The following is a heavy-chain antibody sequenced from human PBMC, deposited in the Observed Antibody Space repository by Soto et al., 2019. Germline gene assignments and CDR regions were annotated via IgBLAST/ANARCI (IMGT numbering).Heavy chain of an antibody. J-gene: IGHJ4*02. CDR1: GFTFSSYG. V-gene: IGHV3-30*18. CDR2: IPYAGSNK. CDR3: AKDKVPVVVTAPFDY. D-gene: IGHD2-21*02. Sequence: QVQLVESGGGVVQPGRSLRLSCAASGFTFSSYGMHWVRQAPGKGLEWVAVIPYAGSNKYYADSVKGRFTVSRDKSKNTLYLQVNSLRAEDTAVYYCAKDKVPVVVTAPFDYWGQGTLVTVSS.